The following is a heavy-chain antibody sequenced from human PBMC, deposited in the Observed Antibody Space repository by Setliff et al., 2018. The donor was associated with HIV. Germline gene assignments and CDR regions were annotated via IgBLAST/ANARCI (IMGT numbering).Heavy chain of an antibody. CDR2: IYWNDDK. CDR1: GFSLSTSGVG. CDR3: AHIDSSGYYFDY. Sequence: SGPTLVNPTQTLTLTCSFSGFSLSTSGVGVGWIRQPPGKALEWLAVIYWNDDKRYSPSLKSRLTITKDTSKNQVVLTMTNMDPVDTATYYCAHIDSSGYYFDYWGQGTLVTVSS. V-gene: IGHV2-5*01. J-gene: IGHJ4*02. D-gene: IGHD3-22*01.